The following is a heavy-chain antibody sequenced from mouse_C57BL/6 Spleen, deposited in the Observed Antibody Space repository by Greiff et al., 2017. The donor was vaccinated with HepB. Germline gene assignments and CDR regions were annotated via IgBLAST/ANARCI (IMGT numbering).Heavy chain of an antibody. Sequence: EAQGVESGGGLVKPGGSLKLSCAASGFTFSSYAMSWVRQTPEKRLEWVATISDGGSYTYYPDNVKGRFTISRDNAKNNLYLQMSNLKSEDTAMYYCARDGGYYGDYWGQGTTLTVSS. CDR1: GFTFSSYA. J-gene: IGHJ2*01. CDR2: ISDGGSYT. CDR3: ARDGGYYGDY. V-gene: IGHV5-4*01. D-gene: IGHD1-1*01.